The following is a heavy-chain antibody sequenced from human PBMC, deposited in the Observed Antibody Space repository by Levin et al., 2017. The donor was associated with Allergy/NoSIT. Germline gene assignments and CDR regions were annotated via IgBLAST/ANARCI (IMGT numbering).Heavy chain of an antibody. CDR3: ASSRLLWFGESRIDY. CDR1: GFTFSDYY. V-gene: IGHV3-11*03. D-gene: IGHD3-10*01. J-gene: IGHJ4*02. Sequence: GESLKISCAASGFTFSDYYMSWIRQAPGKGLEWVSYISSSSSYTNYADSVKGRFTISRDNAKNSLYLQMNSLRAEDTAVYYCASSRLLWFGESRIDYWGQGTLVTVSS. CDR2: ISSSSSYT.